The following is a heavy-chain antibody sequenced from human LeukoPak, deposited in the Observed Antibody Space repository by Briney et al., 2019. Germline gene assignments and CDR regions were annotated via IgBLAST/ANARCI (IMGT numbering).Heavy chain of an antibody. CDR1: GFTFSSYA. Sequence: GGSLRLSCAASGFTFSSYAMSWVRQAPGKGLEWVSFISGSDNTIYYTDSVKGRFTISRDNAKNSLFLQMNSLRDEDTAVYYCTRGSPTNGGSYWALFDYWGQGAQVTVSS. V-gene: IGHV3-48*02. J-gene: IGHJ4*02. CDR2: ISGSDNTI. CDR3: TRGSPTNGGSYWALFDY. D-gene: IGHD1-26*01.